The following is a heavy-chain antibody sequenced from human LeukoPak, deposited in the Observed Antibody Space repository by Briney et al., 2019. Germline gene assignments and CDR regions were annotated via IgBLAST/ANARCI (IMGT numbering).Heavy chain of an antibody. CDR3: ATLAAGGTWFDP. J-gene: IGHJ5*02. V-gene: IGHV3-48*03. CDR2: ILGSGSTI. D-gene: IGHD6-13*01. Sequence: GGSLRLSCAASGFTFSTYEMNWVRQAPGKGLEWVSYILGSGSTIYYADSVKGRFTISRDNAKNSLYLQMNSLRAEDTAVYYCATLAAGGTWFDPWGQGTLVTVSS. CDR1: GFTFSTYE.